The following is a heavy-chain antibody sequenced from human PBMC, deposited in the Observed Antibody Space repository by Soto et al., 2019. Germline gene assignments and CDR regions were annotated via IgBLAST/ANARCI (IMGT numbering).Heavy chain of an antibody. CDR3: ARALPDYDFWSCSQTLEYFDY. CDR2: IYYSGST. Sequence: PSETLSLTCTVSGGSISSYYWSWIRQPPGKGLEWIGYIYYSGSTNYNPSLKSRVTISVDTSKNQFSLKLSSVTAADTAVYYCARALPDYDFWSCSQTLEYFDYWGQGTLVTVSS. V-gene: IGHV4-59*08. D-gene: IGHD3-3*01. J-gene: IGHJ4*02. CDR1: GGSISSYY.